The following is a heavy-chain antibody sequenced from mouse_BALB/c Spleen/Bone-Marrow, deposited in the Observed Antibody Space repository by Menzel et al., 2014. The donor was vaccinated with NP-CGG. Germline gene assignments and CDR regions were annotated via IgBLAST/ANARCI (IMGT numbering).Heavy chain of an antibody. V-gene: IGHV2-9*02. CDR3: ARDENYYGNYGTMDY. CDR1: GFSLTSYG. J-gene: IGHJ4*01. D-gene: IGHD2-1*01. Sequence: VQVVESGPGLVAPSQSLSITCTVSGFSLTSYGVHWVRQPPGKGLEWLGVIWAGGSTNYNSALMSRLSISKDSSKSQVFLKMNSLQTDDTAMYYCARDENYYGNYGTMDYWGLGTSVTVSS. CDR2: IWAGGST.